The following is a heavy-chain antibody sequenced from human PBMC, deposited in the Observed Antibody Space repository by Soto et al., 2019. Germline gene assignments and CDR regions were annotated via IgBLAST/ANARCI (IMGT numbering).Heavy chain of an antibody. CDR2: IYYSGST. J-gene: IGHJ4*02. CDR1: GGSVSSGSYY. CDR3: AICTYSSGWYFDY. Sequence: SETLSLTCTVSGGSVSSGSYYWSWIRQPPGKGLEWIGYIYYSGSTNYNPSLKSRVTISVDTSKNQFSLKLSSVTAADTAVYYCAICTYSSGWYFDYWGQGTLVTVSS. V-gene: IGHV4-61*01. D-gene: IGHD6-19*01.